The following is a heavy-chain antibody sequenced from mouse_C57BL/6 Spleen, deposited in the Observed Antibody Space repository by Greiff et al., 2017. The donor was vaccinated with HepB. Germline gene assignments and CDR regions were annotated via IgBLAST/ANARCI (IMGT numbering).Heavy chain of an antibody. CDR1: GYTFTSYW. Sequence: QVHVKQPGTELVKPGASVKLSCKASGYTFTSYWMHWVKQRPGQGLEWIGKIGPGSGSTYYNEKFKGKATLTADKSSSTAYMQLSSLTSEDSAVYFCARLDWYFDVWGTGTTVTVSS. V-gene: IGHV1-77*01. CDR2: IGPGSGST. CDR3: ARLDWYFDV. J-gene: IGHJ1*03.